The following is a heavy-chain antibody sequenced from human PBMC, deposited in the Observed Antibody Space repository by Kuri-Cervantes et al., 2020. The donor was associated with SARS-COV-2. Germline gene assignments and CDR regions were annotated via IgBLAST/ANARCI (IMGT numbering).Heavy chain of an antibody. CDR1: GGSFSGYY. CDR3: ARGVVGYCTNGVCYRPYYYGMDV. CDR2: INHSGST. J-gene: IGHJ6*02. V-gene: IGHV4-34*01. D-gene: IGHD2-8*01. Sequence: SETLSLTCAVYGGSFSGYYWSWIRQPPGKGLEWIGEINHSGSTNYNPSLKSRVTISVDTSKTQFSLKLSSVTAADTAVYYCARGVVGYCTNGVCYRPYYYGMDVWGQGTTVTVSS.